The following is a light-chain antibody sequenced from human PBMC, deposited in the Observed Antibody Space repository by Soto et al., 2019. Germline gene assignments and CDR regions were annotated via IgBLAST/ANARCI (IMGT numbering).Light chain of an antibody. CDR1: QGISSY. J-gene: IGKJ2*01. V-gene: IGKV1-9*01. Sequence: DIQLTQSPSFLSASVGDRVTITCRASQGISSYLAWYQQKPGKAPKLLIYAASTLQSGVPSRFSGSGSGTEFTLTISSLQPEDFATYYCQQLNSNLDMYTFGQGTKLEIK. CDR2: AAS. CDR3: QQLNSNLDMYT.